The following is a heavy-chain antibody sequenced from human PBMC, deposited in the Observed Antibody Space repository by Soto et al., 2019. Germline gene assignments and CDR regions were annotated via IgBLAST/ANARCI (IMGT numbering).Heavy chain of an antibody. V-gene: IGHV3-48*03. D-gene: IGHD1-7*01. CDR3: AAKKPGTSHFVY. CDR2: LSRGGTSI. J-gene: IGHJ4*02. CDR1: GFTFSDYE. Sequence: GGTLRLSCATSGFTFSDYEMNWVRQAPGKGLEWVSYLSRGGTSIIYADSVKGRFTASRHNAENSAFLHMNSLRPEDTATYYCAAKKPGTSHFVYWGQGALVTVSS.